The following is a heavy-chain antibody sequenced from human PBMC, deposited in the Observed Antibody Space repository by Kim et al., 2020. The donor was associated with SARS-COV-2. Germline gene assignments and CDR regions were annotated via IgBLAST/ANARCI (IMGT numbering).Heavy chain of an antibody. D-gene: IGHD3-16*01. J-gene: IGHJ6*02. V-gene: IGHV5-51*04. Sequence: SPTFKGQVTISADKPISTAYLQWSSLKASDTAMYYCARRGIGLYYYGMDVWGQGTTVTVSS. CDR3: ARRGIGLYYYGMDV.